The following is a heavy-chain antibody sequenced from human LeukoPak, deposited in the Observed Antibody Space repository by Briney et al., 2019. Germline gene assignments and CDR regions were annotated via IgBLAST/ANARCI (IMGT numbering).Heavy chain of an antibody. CDR3: ARDGSYYDSGSYYGWFDP. CDR1: GYSITNGYY. CDR2: INHSGST. D-gene: IGHD3-10*01. Sequence: SSETLSLTCAVSGYSITNGYYWGWIRQPPGKGLEWIGSINHSGSTSYNPTLKSRVTISGDTSKNQFSLKLSSVTASDTAVYYCARDGSYYDSGSYYGWFDPWGQGTLVTVSS. J-gene: IGHJ5*02. V-gene: IGHV4-38-2*02.